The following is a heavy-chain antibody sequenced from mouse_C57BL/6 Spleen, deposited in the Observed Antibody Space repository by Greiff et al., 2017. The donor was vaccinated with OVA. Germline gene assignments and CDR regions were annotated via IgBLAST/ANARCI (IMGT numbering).Heavy chain of an antibody. Sequence: EVQLQQSGPELVKPGASVKISCKASGYTFTDYYMNWVKQSHGKSLEWIGDINPNNGGTSYNQKFKGKATLTVDKSSSTAYMELRSLTSEDSAVYYCARGESGSSYAMDYWGQGTSVTVSS. D-gene: IGHD6-1*01. CDR2: INPNNGGT. V-gene: IGHV1-26*01. J-gene: IGHJ4*01. CDR3: ARGESGSSYAMDY. CDR1: GYTFTDYY.